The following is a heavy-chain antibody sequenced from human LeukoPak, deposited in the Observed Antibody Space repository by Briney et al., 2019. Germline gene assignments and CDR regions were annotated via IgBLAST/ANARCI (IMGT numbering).Heavy chain of an antibody. CDR2: ISHRGGST. Sequence: GGSLRLSCAASGFTFSSYAMTWVRQAPGKGLEWVSAISHRGGSTYYADSVKGRFTISRDNSKNTLDLQINSLRAEDTAVYYCAKGGASGSYYNGHYFDHWGQGTLVTVSS. V-gene: IGHV3-23*01. J-gene: IGHJ4*02. D-gene: IGHD3-10*01. CDR3: AKGGASGSYYNGHYFDH. CDR1: GFTFSSYA.